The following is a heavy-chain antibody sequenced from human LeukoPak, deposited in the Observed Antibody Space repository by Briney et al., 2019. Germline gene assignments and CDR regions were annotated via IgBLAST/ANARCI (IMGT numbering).Heavy chain of an antibody. CDR2: VKQDGSQA. CDR3: SNGIYDSSY. CDR1: GFTFTRYW. V-gene: IGHV3-7*01. Sequence: PGGSLTLSCATSGFTFTRYWMAWIRQSPGKGLEWVANVKQDGSQAYYLESVEGRFTISRDNAKTSLYLHMNNLRAEDIAVYYCSNGIYDSSYWGQGTLVTVSS. J-gene: IGHJ4*02. D-gene: IGHD6-6*01.